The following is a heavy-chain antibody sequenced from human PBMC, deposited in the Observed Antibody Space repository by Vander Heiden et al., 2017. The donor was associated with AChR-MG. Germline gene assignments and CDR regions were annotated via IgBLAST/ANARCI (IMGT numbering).Heavy chain of an antibody. CDR1: GYTFTSYC. D-gene: IGHD3-3*01. J-gene: IGHJ5*02. V-gene: IGHV1-46*01. Sequence: QVQLVQSGAEVKKPGASVKVSCKASGYTFTSYCMHWVRQAPGQGLEWMGIINPSGGSTSYAQKFQGRVTMTRDTSTSTVYMELSSLRSEDTAVYYCARGGTIFGVVRQNWFDPWGQGTLVTVSS. CDR3: ARGGTIFGVVRQNWFDP. CDR2: INPSGGST.